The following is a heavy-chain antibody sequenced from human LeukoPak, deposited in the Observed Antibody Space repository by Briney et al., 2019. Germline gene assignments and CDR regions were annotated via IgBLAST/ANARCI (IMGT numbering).Heavy chain of an antibody. D-gene: IGHD6-19*01. CDR2: IRYDGSNK. CDR3: ARDAGYSSGWYRVD. Sequence: GGSLRLSCAASGFTFSSYGMHWVRQAPGKGLEWVAFIRYDGSNKYYADSVKGRFTISRDNSKNTLYLQMNSLRAEDTAVYYCARDAGYSSGWYRVDWGQGTLVTVSS. CDR1: GFTFSSYG. V-gene: IGHV3-30*02. J-gene: IGHJ4*02.